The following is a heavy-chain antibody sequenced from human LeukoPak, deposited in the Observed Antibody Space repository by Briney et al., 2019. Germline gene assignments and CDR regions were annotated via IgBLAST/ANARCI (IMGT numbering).Heavy chain of an antibody. D-gene: IGHD6-6*01. CDR3: ASGKRGLGRSRAAEYSSSRLGYYYYYMDV. J-gene: IGHJ6*03. CDR2: IYYSGST. V-gene: IGHV4-31*03. CDR1: GGSISSGGYY. Sequence: SETLSLTCTVSGGSISSGGYYWSWIRPHPGKGLEWIGYIYYSGSTYYNPSLKSRVTISVETNKNQFSLKLSSVTAADTAVYYCASGKRGLGRSRAAEYSSSRLGYYYYYMDVWGKGTTVTVSS.